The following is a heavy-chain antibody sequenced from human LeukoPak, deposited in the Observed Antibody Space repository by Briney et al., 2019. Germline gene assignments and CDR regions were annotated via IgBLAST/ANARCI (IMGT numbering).Heavy chain of an antibody. CDR1: GFTFDDYA. Sequence: PGRSLRLSCAASGFTFDDYAMHWVRQAPGKGLEWVSGINWNSGRIGYADSVMGRFTISRDNAKNSLYLQMNSLRAEDAALYFCAKEFSGYDEEYYLDYWGQGTLVTVSS. V-gene: IGHV3-9*01. D-gene: IGHD5-12*01. CDR3: AKEFSGYDEEYYLDY. J-gene: IGHJ4*02. CDR2: INWNSGRI.